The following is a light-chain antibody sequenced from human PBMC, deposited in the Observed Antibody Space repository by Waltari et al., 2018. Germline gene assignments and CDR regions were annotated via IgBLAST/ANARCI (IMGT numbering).Light chain of an antibody. CDR1: QSVSSS. CDR3: QQRSKWPWA. J-gene: IGKJ1*01. CDR2: DAS. V-gene: IGKV3-11*01. Sequence: EIVLTQSPAILSLSPGERATLSCRASQSVSSSLAWYQHKPGQAPRLLIYDASISVTGIPARFSGSGSGTDFTLTISSLEPEDFAVYYCQQRSKWPWAFGQGTKVEIK.